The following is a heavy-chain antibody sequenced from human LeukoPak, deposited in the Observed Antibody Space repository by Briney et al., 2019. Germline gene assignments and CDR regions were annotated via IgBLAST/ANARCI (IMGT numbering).Heavy chain of an antibody. CDR3: ARRYYDSSGYYYYYYMDV. CDR2: IYYSEST. Sequence: SETLSLTCTVSGGSISSSSYYWGWIRQPPGKGLEWIGSIYYSESTYYNPSLKSRVTISVDTSKNQFSLKLSSVTAADTAVYYCARRYYDSSGYYYYYYMDVWGKGTTVTVSS. CDR1: GGSISSSSYY. D-gene: IGHD3-22*01. V-gene: IGHV4-39*01. J-gene: IGHJ6*03.